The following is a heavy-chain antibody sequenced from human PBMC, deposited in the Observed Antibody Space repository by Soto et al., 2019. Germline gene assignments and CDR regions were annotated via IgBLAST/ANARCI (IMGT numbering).Heavy chain of an antibody. CDR2: ISYDGSNK. Sequence: GGSLRLSCAASGFTFSSYGMHWVRQGPGKGLEWVAVISYDGSNKYYADSVKGRFTISRDNSKNTLYLQMNSLRAEDTAVYYCAKCPSMIVVVTYYFDYWGQGTLVTV. V-gene: IGHV3-30*18. CDR3: AKCPSMIVVVTYYFDY. D-gene: IGHD3-22*01. CDR1: GFTFSSYG. J-gene: IGHJ4*02.